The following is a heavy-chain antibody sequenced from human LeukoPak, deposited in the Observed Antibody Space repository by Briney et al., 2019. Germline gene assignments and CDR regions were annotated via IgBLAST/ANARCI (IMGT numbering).Heavy chain of an antibody. J-gene: IGHJ4*02. V-gene: IGHV4-59*01. CDR2: IYYSGST. CDR3: ARAGQGYCTSASCYLSLDY. Sequence: SETLSLTCTVSGGSISSYYWSWIRQPPGKGLEWIGYIYYSGSTNYNPSLKSRVTISVDTSKNQFSLKLSSVTAADTAVYYCARAGQGYCTSASCYLSLDYWGQGTLVTVSS. CDR1: GGSISSYY. D-gene: IGHD2-2*01.